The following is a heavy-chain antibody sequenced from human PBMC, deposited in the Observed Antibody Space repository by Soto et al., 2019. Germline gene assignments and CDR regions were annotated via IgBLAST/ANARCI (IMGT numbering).Heavy chain of an antibody. J-gene: IGHJ6*02. CDR3: ARSVRLGDCNQDTARSYYYGMDV. V-gene: IGHV4-31*03. CDR2: IYYSGRT. D-gene: IGHD3-16*01. CDR1: GGSISSGGYY. Sequence: ASETLSLTCTVSGGSISSGGYYWSWIRQHPGKGLEWIGYIYYSGRTYYNPSLKSRLTISVDTSKNQFSLRLTSVTAADTAVYYCARSVRLGDCNQDTARSYYYGMDVWGQGTTVTVSS.